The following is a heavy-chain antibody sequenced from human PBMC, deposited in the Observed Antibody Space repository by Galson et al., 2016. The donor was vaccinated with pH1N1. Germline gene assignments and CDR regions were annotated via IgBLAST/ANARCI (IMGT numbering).Heavy chain of an antibody. CDR2: IDWDDDK. Sequence: PALVKPTQTLTLTCTFSGFSLRKTKMRVTWIRQPPGKALEWLARIDWDDDKFYSTSLKTRLTISKDTSKNQVVLTMTNMDPVDTATYYCAHNSWTTVSRYNAFDIWGQGTMVTVSS. J-gene: IGHJ3*02. D-gene: IGHD4-17*01. CDR3: AHNSWTTVSRYNAFDI. CDR1: GFSLRKTKMR. V-gene: IGHV2-70*04.